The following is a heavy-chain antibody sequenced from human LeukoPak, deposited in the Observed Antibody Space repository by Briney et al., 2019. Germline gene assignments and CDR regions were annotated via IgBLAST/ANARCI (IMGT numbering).Heavy chain of an antibody. Sequence: GGSLRLSCAASGFTFNTYTMYWIRQAPGKGLEWVSYISSSGSTIYYADSVKGRFTISRDNAKNSLYLQMNSLRAEDTAVYYCARDTIIPHWSVGASPRNFDYRGQGTLVTVSS. V-gene: IGHV3-48*04. D-gene: IGHD1-26*01. CDR1: GFTFNTYT. J-gene: IGHJ4*02. CDR2: ISSSGSTI. CDR3: ARDTIIPHWSVGASPRNFDY.